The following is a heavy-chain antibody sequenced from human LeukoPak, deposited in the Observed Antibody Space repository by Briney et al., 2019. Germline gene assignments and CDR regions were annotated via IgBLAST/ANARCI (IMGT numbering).Heavy chain of an antibody. D-gene: IGHD5-18*01. V-gene: IGHV3-23*01. CDR1: GFTFSSYA. CDR3: AKNSLAVIVDTAPPLFDY. Sequence: GGALRLSCAASGFTFSSYAMSWVRQAPGKELEWVSAISGSGGSTYYADSVKGRFTISRDNSKNTLYLQMNSLRAEDTAVYYCAKNSLAVIVDTAPPLFDYWGQGTLVTVSS. CDR2: ISGSGGST. J-gene: IGHJ4*02.